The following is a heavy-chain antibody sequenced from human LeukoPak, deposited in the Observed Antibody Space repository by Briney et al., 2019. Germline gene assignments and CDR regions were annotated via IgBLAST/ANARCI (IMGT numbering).Heavy chain of an antibody. CDR2: TSSSSSTI. J-gene: IGHJ2*01. CDR1: GFTFSSYS. D-gene: IGHD2-15*01. Sequence: GGSLRLSCAAYGFTFSSYSMDWVRQAPGKGLEWVSYTSSSSSTIKYADSVRGRFTISRDNAENSLYLQMNSLRDEDTAVYYCARARGTGWYVDLWGRGTLVTVSS. V-gene: IGHV3-48*02. CDR3: ARARGTGWYVDL.